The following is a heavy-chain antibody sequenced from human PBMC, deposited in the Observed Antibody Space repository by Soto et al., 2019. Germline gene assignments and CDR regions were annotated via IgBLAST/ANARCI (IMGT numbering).Heavy chain of an antibody. D-gene: IGHD2-15*01. CDR3: ANNPLATTGGIEYFQH. V-gene: IGHV3-23*01. CDR1: GFMFGTYA. J-gene: IGHJ1*01. CDR2: IKSSGDNT. Sequence: GGSLILSCAASGFMFGTYALSWVRQAPGMGLEWVSSIKSSGDNTYYLDSVRGRFIISRDNSNNTLYLHMNYLRAEDTAIYFCANNPLATTGGIEYFQHWGRGTLVTVSS.